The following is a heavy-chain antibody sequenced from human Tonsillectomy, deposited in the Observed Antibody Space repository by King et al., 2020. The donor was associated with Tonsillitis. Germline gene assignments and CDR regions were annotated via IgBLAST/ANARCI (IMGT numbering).Heavy chain of an antibody. V-gene: IGHV3-9*01. Sequence: VQLVESGGGLVQPGRSLRLSCAASGFTFDDYAMHWVRHVPGKGLEWVSGISWDSGRIGYADSVKGRFTISRDNAQNSLYLQMNSLRAEDTALYYCAKDRVLGTTYYYYYGMDVWGQGTTVTVSS. CDR2: ISWDSGRI. J-gene: IGHJ6*02. CDR3: AKDRVLGTTYYYYYGMDV. CDR1: GFTFDDYA. D-gene: IGHD1-7*01.